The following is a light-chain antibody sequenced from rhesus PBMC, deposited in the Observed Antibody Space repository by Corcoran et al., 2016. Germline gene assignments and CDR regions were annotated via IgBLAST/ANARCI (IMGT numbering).Light chain of an antibody. V-gene: IGLV3-44*01. J-gene: IGLJ1*01. CDR2: SDS. CDR3: QVWDTSSDHPYI. CDR1: NIGTNN. Sequence: SYDPTQSPSVSVSPGQTARINCGGDNIGTNNVTWYQQKPPQAPVLVIYSDSERPSGIPERFSGSKSGNTATLTISGVEAGDEADYYCQVWDTSSDHPYIFGAGTRLTVL.